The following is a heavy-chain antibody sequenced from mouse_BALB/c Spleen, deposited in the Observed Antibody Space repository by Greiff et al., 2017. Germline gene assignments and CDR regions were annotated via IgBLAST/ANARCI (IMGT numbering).Heavy chain of an antibody. CDR1: GFTFSSYT. Sequence: DVMLVESGGGLVKPGGSLKLSCAASGFTFSSYTMSWVRQTPEKRLEWVATISSGGGNTYYPDSVKGRFTISRDNAKNNLYLQMSSLRSEDTALYYCARSLTGTGGYYYAMDYWGQGTSVTVSS. CDR2: ISSGGGNT. D-gene: IGHD4-1*01. J-gene: IGHJ4*01. CDR3: ARSLTGTGGYYYAMDY. V-gene: IGHV5-9*03.